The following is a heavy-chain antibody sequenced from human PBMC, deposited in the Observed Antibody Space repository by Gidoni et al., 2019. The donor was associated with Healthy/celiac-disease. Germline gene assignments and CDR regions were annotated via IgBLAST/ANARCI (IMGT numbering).Heavy chain of an antibody. V-gene: IGHV3-30*02. J-gene: IGHJ5*02. CDR2: IRYDGSNK. CDR1: GFTFSSYV. CDR3: AKGGRGYCSSTSCPGDWFDP. Sequence: QVQLVESGGGVVQPGGSLRLYCAASGFTFSSYVMHWVRQAPGKRLEWVAFIRYDGSNKYYADSVKGRFTISRDNSKNTLYLQMNSLRAEDTAVYYCAKGGRGYCSSTSCPGDWFDPWGQGTLVTVSS. D-gene: IGHD2-2*01.